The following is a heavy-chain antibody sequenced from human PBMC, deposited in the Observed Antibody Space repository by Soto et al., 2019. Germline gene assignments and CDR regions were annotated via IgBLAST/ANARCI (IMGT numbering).Heavy chain of an antibody. J-gene: IGHJ6*02. D-gene: IGHD2-15*01. CDR3: ESKTMVAATPYSYGNYYYGMDV. CDR2: IIPILGIA. CDR1: GGTFSSYT. V-gene: IGHV1-69*02. Sequence: QVQLVQSGAEVKKPGSSVKVSCKASGGTFSSYTISWVRQAPGQGLEWMGRIIPILGIANYAQKFQGRVTITADKSTSTAYMELSSLRSEDTAVYYCESKTMVAATPYSYGNYYYGMDVWGQGTTVTVSS.